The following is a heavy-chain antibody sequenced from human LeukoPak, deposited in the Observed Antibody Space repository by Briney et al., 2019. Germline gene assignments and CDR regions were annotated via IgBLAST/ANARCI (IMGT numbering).Heavy chain of an antibody. J-gene: IGHJ4*02. CDR3: ARDRSSSAAPSLSY. CDR2: ISSSTTTV. Sequence: PGGSLRLPCAASGFTFSSYGMNWVRQARGKGLEWVSYISSSTTTVYYADSVKGRLTISRDNAKNSLYLQMNSLRDEDTAVYYCARDRSSSAAPSLSYWGQGTLVTVSS. CDR1: GFTFSSYG. V-gene: IGHV3-48*02. D-gene: IGHD6-13*01.